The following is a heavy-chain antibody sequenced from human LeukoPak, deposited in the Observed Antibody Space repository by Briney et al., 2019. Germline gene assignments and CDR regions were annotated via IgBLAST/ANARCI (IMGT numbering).Heavy chain of an antibody. D-gene: IGHD3-9*01. J-gene: IGHJ4*02. Sequence: GGSLGLSCAASGFIVSSNYMSWVRQAPGKGLEWVSIIYSGGSTYYADSVKGRFTISRDISKNTLHLQMNSLRAEDTAVYYCARLGYYDALTDILDDFWGQGTLVTVSS. CDR3: ARLGYYDALTDILDDF. CDR1: GFIVSSNY. CDR2: IYSGGST. V-gene: IGHV3-53*01.